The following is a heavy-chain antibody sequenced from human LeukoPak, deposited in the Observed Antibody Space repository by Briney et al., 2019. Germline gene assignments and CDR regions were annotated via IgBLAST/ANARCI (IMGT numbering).Heavy chain of an antibody. CDR2: IYSGGST. J-gene: IGHJ4*02. CDR1: GFTVSSNY. CDR3: ARQYVDTAMVPYYFDY. V-gene: IGHV3-66*04. D-gene: IGHD5-18*01. Sequence: GGSLRLSCAASGFTVSSNYMSWVRQAPGKGLEWVSVIYSGGSTYYADSVKGRFTISRDNAKNSLYLQMNSLRAEDTAVYYCARQYVDTAMVPYYFDYWGQGTLVTVSS.